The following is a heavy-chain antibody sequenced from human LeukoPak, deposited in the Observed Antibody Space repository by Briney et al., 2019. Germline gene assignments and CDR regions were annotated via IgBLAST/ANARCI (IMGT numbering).Heavy chain of an antibody. Sequence: GGSLRLSCAASGFTFSSYWMHWVRQAPGKGLVWVSRINSDGSSTGYADSVKGRFTISRDNAKNTLYLQMNSRRAEDTAVYYCARAPYGDYSDYWGQGTLVTVSS. CDR1: GFTFSSYW. CDR2: INSDGSST. V-gene: IGHV3-74*01. J-gene: IGHJ4*02. D-gene: IGHD4-17*01. CDR3: ARAPYGDYSDY.